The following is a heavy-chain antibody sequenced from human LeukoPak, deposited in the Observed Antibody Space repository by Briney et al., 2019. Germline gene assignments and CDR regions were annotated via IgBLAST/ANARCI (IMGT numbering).Heavy chain of an antibody. CDR2: IYYMGST. V-gene: IGHV4-59*01. Sequence: PSETLSLTCTVSGGSISGYYWSWIRQPPGKGLEWIGYIYYMGSTNYNASLTNRVTISVDTSKNQFSLKLSSVTAADTAVYYCAREVGYCSGGSCYSYFDYWGQGTLVTVSS. CDR1: GGSISGYY. CDR3: AREVGYCSGGSCYSYFDY. J-gene: IGHJ4*02. D-gene: IGHD2-15*01.